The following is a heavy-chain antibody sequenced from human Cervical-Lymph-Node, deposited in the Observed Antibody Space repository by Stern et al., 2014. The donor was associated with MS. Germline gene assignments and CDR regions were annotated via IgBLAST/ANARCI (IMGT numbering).Heavy chain of an antibody. CDR3: AKDRRGGYNYLYGMDV. Sequence: DQLVESGGGVVQPGTSLRLSCTDSRFTFRSYGLHWVRQAPGKGLEWVAVTSYDGGNRQYADSVKGRFTISRDNSKNTVYLHLNSLRPEDTGVYHCAKDRRGGYNYLYGMDVWGQGTTVTVS. CDR1: RFTFRSYG. D-gene: IGHD5-18*01. CDR2: TSYDGGNR. J-gene: IGHJ6*02. V-gene: IGHV3-30*18.